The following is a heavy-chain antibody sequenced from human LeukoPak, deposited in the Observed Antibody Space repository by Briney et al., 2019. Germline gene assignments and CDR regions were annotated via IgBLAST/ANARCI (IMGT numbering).Heavy chain of an antibody. CDR3: ARGPGIADPLAY. V-gene: IGHV4-59*01. Sequence: MASETLSLTCTVSGGSISSYYWSWIRQPPGEGLEWIGNIYYSGSTNYNPSLKSRVTISVDTSKNQFSLKLSSVTAADTAVYYCARGPGIADPLAYWGQGTLVTVSS. CDR1: GGSISSYY. J-gene: IGHJ4*02. D-gene: IGHD6-13*01. CDR2: IYYSGST.